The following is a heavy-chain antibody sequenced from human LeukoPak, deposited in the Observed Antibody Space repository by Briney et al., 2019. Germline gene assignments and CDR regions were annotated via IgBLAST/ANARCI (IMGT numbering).Heavy chain of an antibody. CDR3: TRGSIAYYYMDV. D-gene: IGHD3-22*01. CDR2: IFYSGST. V-gene: IGHV4-59*01. J-gene: IGHJ6*03. CDR1: GGSISSYY. Sequence: SETLSLTCTVSGGSISSYYWTWIRQPPGKGLEWIGYIFYSGSTNYNPSLKSRVTISVDTSKNQFSLKLSSVTAADTAVYYCTRGSIAYYYMDVWGKGTTVTISS.